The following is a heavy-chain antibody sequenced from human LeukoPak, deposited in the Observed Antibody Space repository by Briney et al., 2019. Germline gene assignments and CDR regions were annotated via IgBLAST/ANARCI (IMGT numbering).Heavy chain of an antibody. V-gene: IGHV1-2*04. CDR3: AGGTLRLGEFAVTYYFDY. CDR1: GYTFTGYY. D-gene: IGHD3-16*01. J-gene: IGHJ4*02. CDR2: INPNSGGT. Sequence: ASVKVSCKASGYTFTGYYMHWVRRAPGQGLEWMGWINPNSGGTNYAQKFQGWVTMTRDTSISTAYMELSRLRSDDTAVYYCAGGTLRLGEFAVTYYFDYWGQGTLVTVSS.